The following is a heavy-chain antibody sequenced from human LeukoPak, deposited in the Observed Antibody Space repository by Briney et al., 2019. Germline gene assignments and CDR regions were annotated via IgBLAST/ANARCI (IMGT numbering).Heavy chain of an antibody. Sequence: GGSLRLSCAASGFTFTTYWMHWVRQNPGKGLVWVSRIKGDGSSISHADSVTGRFTISRDNAKNTLYLQMNNLRAEDTGVYYCVRDGVGAPPFDYWGEGILVTVSS. D-gene: IGHD1-26*01. V-gene: IGHV3-74*01. J-gene: IGHJ4*02. CDR2: IKGDGSSI. CDR3: VRDGVGAPPFDY. CDR1: GFTFTTYW.